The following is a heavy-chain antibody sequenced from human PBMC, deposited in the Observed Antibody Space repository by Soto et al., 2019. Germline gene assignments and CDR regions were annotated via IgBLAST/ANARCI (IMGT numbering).Heavy chain of an antibody. CDR3: ARGYSSSSYAFDI. CDR1: GGSISSSSYY. V-gene: IGHV4-39*07. D-gene: IGHD6-6*01. CDR2: IYYSGST. Sequence: PSETLSLTCTVSGGSISSSSYYWGWIRQPPGKGLEWIGYIYYSGSTNYNPSLKSRVTISVDTSKNQFSLKLSSVTAADTAVYYCARGYSSSSYAFDIWGQGTMVTVSS. J-gene: IGHJ3*02.